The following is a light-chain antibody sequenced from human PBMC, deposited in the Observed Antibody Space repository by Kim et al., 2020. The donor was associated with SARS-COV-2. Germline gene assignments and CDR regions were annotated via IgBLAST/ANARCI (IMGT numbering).Light chain of an antibody. CDR2: VNNDGSH. CDR1: SGHSNYA. J-gene: IGLJ3*02. CDR3: QTWGTGIWM. V-gene: IGLV4-69*02. Sequence: ASVKLTCTRSSGHSNYAIAWHQQQPEKGPRYLMKVNNDGSHSKGDGIPDRFSGSSYGAERYLTISSLQSEDEADYYCQTWGTGIWMFGGGTKLTVL.